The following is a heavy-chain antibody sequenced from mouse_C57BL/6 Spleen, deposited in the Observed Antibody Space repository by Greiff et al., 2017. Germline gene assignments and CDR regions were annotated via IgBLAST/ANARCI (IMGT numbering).Heavy chain of an antibody. V-gene: IGHV1-53*01. J-gene: IGHJ4*01. Sequence: VQLQQPGTELVKPGASVKLSCKASGYTFTSYWMHWVKQRPGQGLEWIGNINPSNGGTNYNEKFKSKATLTVDKSSSTAYMQLSSLTSEGSGVYYCARAGPYYYGSSPYAMDYWGQGTSGTVSS. CDR2: INPSNGGT. D-gene: IGHD1-1*01. CDR1: GYTFTSYW. CDR3: ARAGPYYYGSSPYAMDY.